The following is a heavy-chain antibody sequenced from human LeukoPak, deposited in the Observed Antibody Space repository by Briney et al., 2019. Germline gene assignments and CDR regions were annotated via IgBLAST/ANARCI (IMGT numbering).Heavy chain of an antibody. CDR1: GGSTSSGDYS. Sequence: TETLPLTCPISGGSTSSGDYSSSSLRPPPGKGLAWFGYIYYSGSTYYNPSLKSRVTISVDTPKNQFSLKLSSVTAADTAVYYCAREGSGTTTYYFDYWGQGTLVTVSS. CDR3: AREGSGTTTYYFDY. CDR2: IYYSGST. D-gene: IGHD1-7*01. V-gene: IGHV4-30-4*08. J-gene: IGHJ4*02.